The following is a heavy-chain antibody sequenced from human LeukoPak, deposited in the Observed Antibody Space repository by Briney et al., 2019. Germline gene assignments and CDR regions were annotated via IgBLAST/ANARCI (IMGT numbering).Heavy chain of an antibody. V-gene: IGHV1-3*01. CDR2: INAGNGNT. Sequence: ASVKVSCKASGYTFTSYAMHWVRQAPGQRLEWMGWINAGNGNTKYSQKFQGRVTITRDTSASTAYMELSSLRSEDTAVYYCARVDCSGGSCYNPIDYWGQGTLVTVSS. CDR1: GYTFTSYA. D-gene: IGHD2-15*01. J-gene: IGHJ4*02. CDR3: ARVDCSGGSCYNPIDY.